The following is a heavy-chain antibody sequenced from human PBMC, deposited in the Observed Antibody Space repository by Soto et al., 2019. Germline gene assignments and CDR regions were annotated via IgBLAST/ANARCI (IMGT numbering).Heavy chain of an antibody. J-gene: IGHJ6*02. CDR2: IYPHDSDV. CDR1: GYNFANYW. CDR3: ARIQRVSAASPDYYYGMDV. D-gene: IGHD2-15*01. Sequence: GESLKISCKGSGYNFANYWIAWVRQMPGKVLDWMGIIYPHDSDVRYSPSFEGQVTISADKSINTAYLQWRTLESSDTAMYYCARIQRVSAASPDYYYGMDVWGQGTTVTVSS. V-gene: IGHV5-51*01.